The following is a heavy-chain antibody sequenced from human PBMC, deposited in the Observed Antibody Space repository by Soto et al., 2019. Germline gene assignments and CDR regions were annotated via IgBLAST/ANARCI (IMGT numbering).Heavy chain of an antibody. J-gene: IGHJ4*02. D-gene: IGHD2-15*01. CDR1: GFTFDDHA. V-gene: IGHV3-9*01. Sequence: SLRLSCAASGFTFDDHAMHWVRQAPGKGLEWVSGISWNSGSIGYADSVKGRFTISRDNAKNSLYLQMNSLRAEDTALYYCAKGTKVVAAHFDYWGQGTLVTVSS. CDR2: ISWNSGSI. CDR3: AKGTKVVAAHFDY.